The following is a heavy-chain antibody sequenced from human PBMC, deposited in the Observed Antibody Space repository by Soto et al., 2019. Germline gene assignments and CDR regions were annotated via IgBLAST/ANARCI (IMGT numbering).Heavy chain of an antibody. D-gene: IGHD6-13*01. CDR1: GYSFTSYW. CDR3: ARQRQQLRNFFLSFDP. J-gene: IGHJ5*02. V-gene: IGHV5-51*01. Sequence: GESLKISCKGSGYSFTSYWIGWVRQMPGKGLEWMGIIYPGDSDTRYSPSFQGQVTISADKSISTAYLQWSSLKASDTAMYYCARQRQQLRNFFLSFDPWGQGTLVTVSS. CDR2: IYPGDSDT.